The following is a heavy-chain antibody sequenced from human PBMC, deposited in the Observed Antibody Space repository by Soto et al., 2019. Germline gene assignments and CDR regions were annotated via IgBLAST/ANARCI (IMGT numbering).Heavy chain of an antibody. CDR2: ISAYNGNT. J-gene: IGHJ4*02. CDR3: ARVGQYYDSSGYAN. Sequence: QVKLVQSGTEVKQPGASMKVSCKASGYSFATSGISWVRQAPGQGLEWMGWISAYNGNTNYDQKLQDGVTMTTDTSTSTAYLELRNLRSDDTAVYYCARVGQYYDSSGYANWGQGTLVTVSS. CDR1: GYSFATSG. V-gene: IGHV1-18*01. D-gene: IGHD3-22*01.